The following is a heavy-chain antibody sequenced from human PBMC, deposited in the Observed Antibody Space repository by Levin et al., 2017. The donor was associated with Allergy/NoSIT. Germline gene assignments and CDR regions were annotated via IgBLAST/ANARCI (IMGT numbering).Heavy chain of an antibody. D-gene: IGHD2-15*01. CDR1: GFQFSLYG. J-gene: IGHJ3*01. CDR2: IVFDGNDQ. Sequence: SCAASGFQFSLYGMHWVRQAPGKGLEWVALIVFDGNDQYYADSVKGRFTISRDNSKNPLYLQMSSLRENDTAIYYCAKRGYCSGNTCQSHDAIDVWGQGTLVMVSS. CDR3: AKRGYCSGNTCQSHDAIDV. V-gene: IGHV3-30*18.